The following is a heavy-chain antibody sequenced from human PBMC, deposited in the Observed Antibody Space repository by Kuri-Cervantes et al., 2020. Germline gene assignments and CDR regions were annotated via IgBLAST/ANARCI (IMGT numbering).Heavy chain of an antibody. CDR2: ISWNSGSI. V-gene: IGHV3-23*01. CDR1: GFTFSSYA. J-gene: IGHJ4*02. Sequence: GESLKISCAASGFTFSSYAMHWVRQAPGKGLEWVSGISWNSGSIGYADSVKGRFTISRDNSKDTLYLQMNSLRAEDTAIYYCAARWFNWGQGTLVTVSS. CDR3: AARWFN. D-gene: IGHD3-10*01.